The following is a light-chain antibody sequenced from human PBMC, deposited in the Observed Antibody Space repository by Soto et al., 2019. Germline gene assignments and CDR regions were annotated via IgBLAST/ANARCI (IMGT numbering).Light chain of an antibody. Sequence: EIVMTQSPATLSVSPGESATLSCIASQSVSNNLTWYQQKPGQPPRLLIYGASTRATGVPGRFSGSGSGTEFTLTISSLQSEDFAVYYCQQRSNWPPVTFGGGTKVDI. CDR3: QQRSNWPPVT. CDR1: QSVSNN. V-gene: IGKV3-15*01. CDR2: GAS. J-gene: IGKJ4*01.